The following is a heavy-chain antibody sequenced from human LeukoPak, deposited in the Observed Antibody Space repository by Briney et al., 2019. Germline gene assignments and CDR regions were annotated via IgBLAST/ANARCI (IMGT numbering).Heavy chain of an antibody. J-gene: IGHJ4*02. CDR1: GGTMTSNNYY. D-gene: IGHD2-8*01. V-gene: IGHV4-39*01. Sequence: SETLSLTCTVSGGTMTSNNYYWGWIRQPPGKGLEWIGNIHYSGSTYYSPSLKNRVTISVDTSKNQFSLRLKSVTAADTAVYYCWRPHCSNSVCSSSRVDFWGQGTLVTVSS. CDR2: IHYSGST. CDR3: WRPHCSNSVCSSSRVDF.